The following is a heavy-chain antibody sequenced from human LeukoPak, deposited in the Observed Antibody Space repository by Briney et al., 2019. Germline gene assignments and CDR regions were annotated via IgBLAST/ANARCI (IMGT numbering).Heavy chain of an antibody. Sequence: GASVKVSCKASGYTFTGHYIHWVRQAPGQGLEWMGWINPNSGGTKYAQKFQGRVTMTRNTSISTAYMELSSLRSEDTAVYYCARGRGSSGAYGEYFQHWGQGTLVTVSS. CDR3: ARGRGSSGAYGEYFQH. V-gene: IGHV1-2*02. CDR2: INPNSGGT. J-gene: IGHJ1*01. D-gene: IGHD3-10*01. CDR1: GYTFTGHY.